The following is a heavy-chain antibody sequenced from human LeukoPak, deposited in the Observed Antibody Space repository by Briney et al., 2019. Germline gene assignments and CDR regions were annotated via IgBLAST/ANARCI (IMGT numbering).Heavy chain of an antibody. V-gene: IGHV4-59*01. CDR3: ARDRLRWSLGGWAY. J-gene: IGHJ4*02. CDR1: GGSFSGYY. Sequence: SETLSLTCAVYGGSFSGYYWTWIRQPPGKGLEWIGNIYYTGSTNYNPSLKSRVTISVDTSKNHFSLKLKSMTAADTAVYYCARDRLRWSLGGWAYWGQGALVTVSS. D-gene: IGHD4-23*01. CDR2: IYYTGST.